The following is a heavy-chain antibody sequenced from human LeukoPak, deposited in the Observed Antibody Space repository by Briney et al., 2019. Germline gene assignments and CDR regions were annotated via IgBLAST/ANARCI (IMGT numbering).Heavy chain of an antibody. D-gene: IGHD6-19*01. V-gene: IGHV3-23*01. J-gene: IGHJ4*02. CDR2: ISGSGGST. Sequence: PGGSLRLSCAASGFTFSTYAMSWVCLAPGKGLEWVSAISGSGGSTYSADSVKGRFTISRDNSKNTLYLQMNSLKAEDTAVYYCAKTRGWPYYFDYWGQGTLVTVSS. CDR1: GFTFSTYA. CDR3: AKTRGWPYYFDY.